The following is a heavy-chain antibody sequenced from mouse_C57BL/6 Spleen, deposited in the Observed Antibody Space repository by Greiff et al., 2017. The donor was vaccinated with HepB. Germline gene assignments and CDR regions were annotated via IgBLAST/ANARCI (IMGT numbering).Heavy chain of an antibody. D-gene: IGHD2-1*01. Sequence: VQLQQSGAELARPGASVKLSCKASGYTFTSYGISWVKQRTGQGLEWIGEIYPRSGNTYYNETFKGKATLTADKSSSTAYMELRSLTSEDSAVYFCARAGGYGIAMDYCGQGTSVTVSS. CDR2: IYPRSGNT. CDR3: ARAGGYGIAMDY. CDR1: GYTFTSYG. V-gene: IGHV1-81*01. J-gene: IGHJ4*01.